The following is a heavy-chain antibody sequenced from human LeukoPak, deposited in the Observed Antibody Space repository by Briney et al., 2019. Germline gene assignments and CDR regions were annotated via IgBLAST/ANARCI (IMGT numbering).Heavy chain of an antibody. V-gene: IGHV3-9*01. Sequence: PGRSLRLSCAASGFTFDDYAMHWVGQAPGHGLEGVSGISWNSGSIGYADSVKGRFTIPRDNAKNSLYLQMNSLRAEDTALYYCAKDMGTMIVGGFDPWGQGTLVTVSS. D-gene: IGHD3-22*01. CDR3: AKDMGTMIVGGFDP. J-gene: IGHJ5*02. CDR2: ISWNSGSI. CDR1: GFTFDDYA.